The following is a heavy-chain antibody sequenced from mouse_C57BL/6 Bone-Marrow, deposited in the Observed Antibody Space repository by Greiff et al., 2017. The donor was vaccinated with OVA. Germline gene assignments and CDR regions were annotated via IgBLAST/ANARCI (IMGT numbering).Heavy chain of an antibody. V-gene: IGHV14-4*01. Sequence: VQLQQSGAELVRPGASVKLSCTASGFNIKDDYMHWVKQRPEQGLEWIGWIDPENGDTEYASKFQGKATITADTSSNTAYLQLSSLTSEDTAVDYCTTGHDDYDEGFAYWGQGTLVTVSA. CDR1: GFNIKDDY. D-gene: IGHD2-4*01. CDR2: IDPENGDT. CDR3: TTGHDDYDEGFAY. J-gene: IGHJ3*01.